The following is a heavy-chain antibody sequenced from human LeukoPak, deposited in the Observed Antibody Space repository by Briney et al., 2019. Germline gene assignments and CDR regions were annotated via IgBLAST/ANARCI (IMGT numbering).Heavy chain of an antibody. D-gene: IGHD5-18*01. J-gene: IGHJ3*02. V-gene: IGHV4-30-2*01. CDR2: IYHSGST. CDR1: GGSMSSGGYS. CDR3: ARVSLDTAAFDI. Sequence: SQTLSLTCAVSGGSMSSGGYSWSWIRQPPGKGLERIGYIYHSGSTYYNPSLKSRVTISVDRSKNQFSLKLSSVTAADTAVYYCARVSLDTAAFDIWGQGTMVTVSS.